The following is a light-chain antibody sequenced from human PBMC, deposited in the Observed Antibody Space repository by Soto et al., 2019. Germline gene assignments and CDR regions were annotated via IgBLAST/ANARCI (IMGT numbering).Light chain of an antibody. CDR1: QSISNW. Sequence: DIQMTQSPSTLSASLGDRVTITCRASQSISNWLAWYQQKPGKAPKLLIYRASALESGVPSRFSGSGSGTEFTLTISSLQPDDFATYYCQQYNSYSHTFGQGTKVDIK. J-gene: IGKJ2*01. V-gene: IGKV1-5*03. CDR3: QQYNSYSHT. CDR2: RAS.